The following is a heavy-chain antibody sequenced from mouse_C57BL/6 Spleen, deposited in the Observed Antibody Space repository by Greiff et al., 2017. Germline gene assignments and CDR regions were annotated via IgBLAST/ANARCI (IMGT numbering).Heavy chain of an antibody. CDR3: ARLGERGGPYFDY. D-gene: IGHD1-1*02. CDR1: GFTFSDYY. V-gene: IGHV5-12*01. CDR2: ISNGGGST. J-gene: IGHJ2*01. Sequence: EVKLVESGGGLVQPGGSLKLSCAASGFTFSDYYMYWVRQTPEKRLEWVAYISNGGGSTYYPDTVKGRFTISRDNAKNTLYLQMSRLKSEDTAMYYCARLGERGGPYFDYWGQGTTLTVSS.